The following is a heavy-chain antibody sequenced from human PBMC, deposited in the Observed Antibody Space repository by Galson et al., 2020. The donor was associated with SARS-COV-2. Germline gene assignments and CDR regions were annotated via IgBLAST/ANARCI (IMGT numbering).Heavy chain of an antibody. CDR1: GFTFSSYA. CDR3: AKEVGWELLTREPYFDY. Sequence: GGSLRLSCAASGFTFSSYAMSWVRQAPGKGLEWVSAISGSGGSTYYADSVKGRFTITRDNSKNTLYLQMNSLRAEDTAVYYCAKEVGWELLTREPYFDYWGQGTLVTVSS. V-gene: IGHV3-23*01. D-gene: IGHD1-26*01. CDR2: ISGSGGST. J-gene: IGHJ4*02.